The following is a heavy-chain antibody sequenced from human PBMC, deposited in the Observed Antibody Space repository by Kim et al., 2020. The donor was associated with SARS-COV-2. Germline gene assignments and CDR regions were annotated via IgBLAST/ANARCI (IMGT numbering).Heavy chain of an antibody. J-gene: IGHJ4*02. D-gene: IGHD2-2*02. CDR1: GFTFDDYA. CDR2: ISWNSGSI. V-gene: IGHV3-9*01. CDR3: AKAATHDCSSTSCYTNFDY. Sequence: GGSLRLSCAASGFTFDDYAMHWVRQAPGKGLEWVSGISWNSGSIGYADSVKGRFTISRDNAKNSLYLQMNSLRAEDTALYYCAKAATHDCSSTSCYTNFDYWGQGTLVTVSS.